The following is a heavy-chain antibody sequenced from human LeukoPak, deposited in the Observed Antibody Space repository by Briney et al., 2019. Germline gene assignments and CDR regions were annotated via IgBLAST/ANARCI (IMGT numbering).Heavy chain of an antibody. CDR1: GGSISSSSYY. J-gene: IGHJ4*02. V-gene: IGHV4-39*07. CDR3: ARGPYYFDY. Sequence: SETLSLTCTVSGGSISSSSYYWGWIRQPPGKGLEWIGSIYYSGSTYYNPSLKSRVTISVDTSKNQFSLKLSSVTAADTAVYYCARGPYYFDYWGQGTLVTVSS. CDR2: IYYSGST.